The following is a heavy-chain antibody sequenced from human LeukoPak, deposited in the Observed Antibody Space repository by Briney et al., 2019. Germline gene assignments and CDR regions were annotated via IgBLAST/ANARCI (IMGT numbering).Heavy chain of an antibody. V-gene: IGHV2-70*04. J-gene: IGHJ4*02. D-gene: IGHD6-19*01. CDR2: IDWDDDK. Sequence: SGPALVKPTQTLTLTCTFSGFSLRTSGMRVNWIRQPPGKALEWLARIDWDDDKFYGTSLKTRLTISKDTSKNQVVLTMTNMDPVDTATYYCARTRYSSGKQDFDYWGQGTLVTVSS. CDR1: GFSLRTSGMR. CDR3: ARTRYSSGKQDFDY.